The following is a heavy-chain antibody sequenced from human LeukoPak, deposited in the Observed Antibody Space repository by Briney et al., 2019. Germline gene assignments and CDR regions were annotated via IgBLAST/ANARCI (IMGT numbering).Heavy chain of an antibody. CDR3: ARGSSGSDAFDI. J-gene: IGHJ3*02. CDR1: GGSISSTIYY. V-gene: IGHV4-39*07. CDR2: INHSGST. Sequence: SETLSLTCTVSGGSISSTIYYWGWIRQPPGKGLEWIGEINHSGSTNYNPSLKSRVTISVDTSKNQFSLKLSSVTAADTAVYYCARGSSGSDAFDIWGQGTMVTVSS. D-gene: IGHD3-22*01.